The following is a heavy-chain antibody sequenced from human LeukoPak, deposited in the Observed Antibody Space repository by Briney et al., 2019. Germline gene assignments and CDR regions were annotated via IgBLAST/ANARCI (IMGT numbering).Heavy chain of an antibody. CDR3: AKGSSSSWYLVWFDP. CDR2: ISGSDGTT. D-gene: IGHD6-13*01. Sequence: PGGSLRLSCAASGFSFRNYAMSWVRQAPGRGLEWGSGISGSDGTTHYADSVKGRFSISRDNSKNTVYLQMNSLRAEDTAVYYCAKGSSSSWYLVWFDPWGQGTLVTVSS. J-gene: IGHJ5*02. V-gene: IGHV3-23*01. CDR1: GFSFRNYA.